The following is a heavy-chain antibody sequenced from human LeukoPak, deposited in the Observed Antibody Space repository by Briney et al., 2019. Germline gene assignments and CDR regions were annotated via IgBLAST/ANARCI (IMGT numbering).Heavy chain of an antibody. CDR3: ARDSDPGGRPFGSFDS. CDR1: GGSFSDYY. CDR2: LNHSGST. V-gene: IGHV4-34*01. J-gene: IGHJ4*02. Sequence: PSETLSLTCAVYGGSFSDYYWSWIRQPPGKGLEWIGELNHSGSTNYNPSLKSRVTISVDTSKNQFSLKLSSVTAADTAVFYCARDSDPGGRPFGSFDSWGQGNLVTVSS. D-gene: IGHD2-15*01.